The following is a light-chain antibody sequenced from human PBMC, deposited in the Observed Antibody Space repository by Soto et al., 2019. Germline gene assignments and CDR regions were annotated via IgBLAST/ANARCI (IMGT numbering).Light chain of an antibody. Sequence: VLTQSPRTLSLSPGERATLSCTASQNVNNNFVTWYQQKTGQAHSLLIYGVPDRDTGVPDRFSGSESGTDFTLNISRLQHEDFAVYYCQQHGDSITFGGGIREENK. CDR2: GVP. J-gene: IGKJ4*01. V-gene: IGKV3-20*01. CDR1: QNVNNNF. CDR3: QQHGDSIT.